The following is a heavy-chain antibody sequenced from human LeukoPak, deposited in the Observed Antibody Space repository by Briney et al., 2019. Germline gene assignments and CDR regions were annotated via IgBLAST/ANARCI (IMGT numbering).Heavy chain of an antibody. CDR2: ISYDGSNK. D-gene: IGHD6-19*01. CDR1: GFTFSSYA. V-gene: IGHV3-30-3*01. J-gene: IGHJ4*02. CDR3: ARRESSSGWYEEDYFDY. Sequence: GGSLRLSCAASGFTFSSYAMHWVRQAPGKGLEWVAVISYDGSNKYYADSVKGRFTNSRDNSKNTLYLQMNSLRAEDTAVYYCARRESSSGWYEEDYFDYWGQGTLVTVSS.